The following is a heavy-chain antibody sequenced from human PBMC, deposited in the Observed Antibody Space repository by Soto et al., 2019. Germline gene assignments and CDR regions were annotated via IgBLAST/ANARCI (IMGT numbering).Heavy chain of an antibody. D-gene: IGHD5-18*01. CDR1: GFTFSSYG. J-gene: IGHJ4*02. CDR2: ISYDGSNK. V-gene: IGHV3-30*18. CDR3: AKDRGTAMAYFDY. Sequence: VQLLESGGDLIQPGGSLRLSCVASGFTFSSYGMHWVRQAPGKGLEWVAVISYDGSNKYYADSVKGRFTISRDNSKNRLYLQMNSLRPEDTAVHYGAKDRGTAMAYFDYWGQGTLVTVSS.